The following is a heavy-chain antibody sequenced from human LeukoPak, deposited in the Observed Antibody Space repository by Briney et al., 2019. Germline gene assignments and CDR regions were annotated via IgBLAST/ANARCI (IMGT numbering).Heavy chain of an antibody. CDR3: ARELEAEEEGLST. CDR2: ISSSSSYT. CDR1: GFTFSDYY. J-gene: IGHJ5*02. V-gene: IGHV3-11*06. Sequence: NPGRSLRLSCAASGFTFSDYYMSWIRQAPGKGLEWVSYISSSSSYTNYADSVKGRFTISRDNSKNMLYLQMNSLRPEDTAVYYCARELEAEEEGLSTWGQGTLVTVSS. D-gene: IGHD6-19*01.